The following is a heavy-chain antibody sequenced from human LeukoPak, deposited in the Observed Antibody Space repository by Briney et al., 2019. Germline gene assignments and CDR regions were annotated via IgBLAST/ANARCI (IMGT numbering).Heavy chain of an antibody. J-gene: IGHJ4*02. V-gene: IGHV4-34*01. D-gene: IGHD2-15*01. CDR3: ARGGGRDFDY. CDR1: GGSFSGYY. CDR2: INHSGST. Sequence: SETLSLTCAVYGGSFSGYYWSWIRQPPGKGLEWIGEINHSGSTNYNPSLESRVTISVDTSKNQFSLKVSSVTAADTAVYYCARGGGRDFDYWGQGTLVTVSS.